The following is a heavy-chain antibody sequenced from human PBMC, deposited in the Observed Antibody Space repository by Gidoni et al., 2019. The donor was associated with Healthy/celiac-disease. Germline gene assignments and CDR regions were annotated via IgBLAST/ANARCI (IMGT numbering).Heavy chain of an antibody. D-gene: IGHD3-10*01. CDR3: TSRITMVQGVPLDY. CDR2: IRSKANSYAT. CDR1: GFPFRGSA. Sequence: EVQLVESGGGLGQPGGSLKLSGAASGFPFRGSAMDWVRQASGKGLEWVGRIRSKANSYATAYAASVKGRFTISRDDSKNTAYLQMNSLKTEDTAVYYCTSRITMVQGVPLDYWGQGTLVTVSS. V-gene: IGHV3-73*01. J-gene: IGHJ4*02.